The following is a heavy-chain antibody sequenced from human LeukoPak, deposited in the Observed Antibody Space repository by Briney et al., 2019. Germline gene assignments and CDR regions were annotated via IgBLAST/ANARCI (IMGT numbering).Heavy chain of an antibody. CDR1: GYSFTGYY. CDR2: INSHGGDT. D-gene: IGHD2-2*01. J-gene: IGHJ3*01. Sequence: GASVKVSCKASGYSFTGYYLNWVRQAPGQGLEWMGWINSHGGDTKYAQRFQGRVTMTRDTSISTAYMELSSLMSDDMAVYYCARDQGDYYCTSTTCSGGAFDFWGQGTMVTVSS. V-gene: IGHV1-2*02. CDR3: ARDQGDYYCTSTTCSGGAFDF.